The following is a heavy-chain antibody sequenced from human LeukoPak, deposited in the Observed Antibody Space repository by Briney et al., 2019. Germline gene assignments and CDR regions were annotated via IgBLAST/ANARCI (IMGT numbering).Heavy chain of an antibody. Sequence: GGSLRLSCAASGFTFSSYSLNWVRQTPGKGLEWVSGITGNDGNTYYADSVKGRFTISRDNSKNTLHLQMNSLRAEDTAVYYCAKDRGSSMVARFGMDVRGQGTTVTVSS. D-gene: IGHD4/OR15-4a*01. CDR3: AKDRGSSMVARFGMDV. CDR2: ITGNDGNT. CDR1: GFTFSSYS. V-gene: IGHV3-23*01. J-gene: IGHJ6*02.